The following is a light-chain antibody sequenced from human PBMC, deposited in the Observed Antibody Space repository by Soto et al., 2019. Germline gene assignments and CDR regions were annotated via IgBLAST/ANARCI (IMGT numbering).Light chain of an antibody. CDR3: QQANSFLALT. J-gene: IGKJ4*01. Sequence: DIQMTQSPSSVSASIGDRVTITCRASQGINNWLAWYQQKPGKAPKLLIYAASSLQSGVPSRFSGSGSETDFTLTINNLQPDDFATYYCQQANSFLALTFGGGTKVDIK. CDR2: AAS. CDR1: QGINNW. V-gene: IGKV1-12*01.